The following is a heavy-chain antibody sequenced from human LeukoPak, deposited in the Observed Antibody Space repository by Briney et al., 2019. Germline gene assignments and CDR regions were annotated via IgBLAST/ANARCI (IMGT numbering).Heavy chain of an antibody. CDR2: INHSGST. V-gene: IGHV4-34*01. D-gene: IGHD2-21*01. J-gene: IGHJ4*02. Sequence: PSETPSLTCTVSGGSVSSDGYYWSWIRQPPGKGLEWIGEINHSGSTNYNPSLKSRVTISVDTSKNQFSLKLSSVTAADTAVYYCARHCLRRDRCFHYWGQGTLVTVSS. CDR3: ARHCLRRDRCFHY. CDR1: GGSVSSDGYY.